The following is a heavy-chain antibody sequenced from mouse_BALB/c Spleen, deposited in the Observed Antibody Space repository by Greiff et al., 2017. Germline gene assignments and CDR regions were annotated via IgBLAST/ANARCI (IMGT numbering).Heavy chain of an antibody. CDR2: IYPYNGGT. CDR3: ASSLYWSWFAY. Sequence: VQLQQSGPELVKPGASVKISCKASGYTFTDYNMHWVKQSHGKSLEWIGYIYPYNGGTGYNQKFKSKATLTVDNSSSTAYMELRSLTSEDSSVYYCASSLYWSWFAYWGQGTLVTVSA. CDR1: GYTFTDYN. D-gene: IGHD1-1*01. V-gene: IGHV1S29*02. J-gene: IGHJ3*01.